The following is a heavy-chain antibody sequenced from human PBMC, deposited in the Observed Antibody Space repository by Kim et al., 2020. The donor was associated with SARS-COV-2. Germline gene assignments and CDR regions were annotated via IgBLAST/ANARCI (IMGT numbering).Heavy chain of an antibody. Sequence: YADAVKGRFTISRDNTKNSLFRQMERLRAEDTAIYYCTREFSTGWSYIHYHWGQGTLVTVSS. J-gene: IGHJ5*02. CDR3: TREFSTGWSYIHYH. D-gene: IGHD2-15*01. V-gene: IGHV3-11*06.